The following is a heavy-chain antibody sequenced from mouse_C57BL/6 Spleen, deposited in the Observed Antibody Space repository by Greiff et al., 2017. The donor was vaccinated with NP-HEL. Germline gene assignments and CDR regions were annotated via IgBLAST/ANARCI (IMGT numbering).Heavy chain of an antibody. CDR1: GFTFSSYG. J-gene: IGHJ2*01. D-gene: IGHD2-4*01. Sequence: EVMLVESGGDLVKPGGSLKLSCAASGFTFSSYGMSWVRQTPDKRLEWVATISSGGSYTYYPDSVKGRFTISRDNAKNTLYLQLSSLKSEDTAMYYCARRVYDYDGYFDYWGQGTTLTVSS. V-gene: IGHV5-6*02. CDR3: ARRVYDYDGYFDY. CDR2: ISSGGSYT.